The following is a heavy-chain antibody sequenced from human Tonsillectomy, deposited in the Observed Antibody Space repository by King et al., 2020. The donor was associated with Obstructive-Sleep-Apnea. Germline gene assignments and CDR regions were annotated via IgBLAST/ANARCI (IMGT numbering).Heavy chain of an antibody. J-gene: IGHJ4*02. D-gene: IGHD3-9*01. CDR1: GFTFSRYT. Sequence: VQLVESGGGLVKPGGSLRLSCAASGFTFSRYTMNWVRQAPGKGLEWVSSISRSGTYIHYADSVKGRFTISRDNAENSLYLQLKSLRAEDTAVYYCARGYDDNLTGYGGYADYWGQGTLVTASS. V-gene: IGHV3-21*01. CDR3: ARGYDDNLTGYGGYADY. CDR2: ISRSGTYI.